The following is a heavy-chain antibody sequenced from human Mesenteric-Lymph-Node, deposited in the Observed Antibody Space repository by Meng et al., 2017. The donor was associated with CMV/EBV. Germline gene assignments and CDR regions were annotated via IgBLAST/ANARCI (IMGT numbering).Heavy chain of an antibody. CDR3: ARVHCSSTRCYFWGYFQH. CDR2: IYYSGST. V-gene: IGHV4-30-4*08. Sequence: ISSGDYYWSWIRQPPGKGLEWIGYIYYSGSTYYNPSLKSRVTISVDTSKNQFSLKLTSVTAADTAVYYCARVHCSSTRCYFWGYFQHWGQGTLVTVSS. CDR1: ISSGDYY. J-gene: IGHJ1*01. D-gene: IGHD2-2*01.